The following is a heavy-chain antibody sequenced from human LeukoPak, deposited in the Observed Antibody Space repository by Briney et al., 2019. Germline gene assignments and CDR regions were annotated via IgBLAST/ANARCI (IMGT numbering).Heavy chain of an antibody. CDR3: ARRIRQLVDFYYYYGMDV. CDR2: INHSGST. Sequence: SETLSLTCAVYGGSFSGYYWSWLRQPPGKGLEWLGEINHSGSTNYNPSLKSRVTISVDTSKNQFSLKLSSVTAADTAVYYCARRIRQLVDFYYYYGMDVWGQGTTVTVSS. V-gene: IGHV4-34*01. CDR1: GGSFSGYY. J-gene: IGHJ6*02. D-gene: IGHD6-6*01.